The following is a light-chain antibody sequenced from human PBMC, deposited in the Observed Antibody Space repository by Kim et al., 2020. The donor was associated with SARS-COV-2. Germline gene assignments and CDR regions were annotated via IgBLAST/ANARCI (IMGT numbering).Light chain of an antibody. CDR3: ATWDSSLSAAHWWV. Sequence: QSVLTQPPSVSAAPGQKVSISCSGGSSNIGNSDVTWYQQFPGTAPKLIIYDNNKRPSGIPDRFSGSKSGTSATLGITGLQTGDEADYYCATWDSSLSAAHWWVFGGGTQLTVL. CDR2: DNN. J-gene: IGLJ3*02. CDR1: SSNIGNSD. V-gene: IGLV1-51*01.